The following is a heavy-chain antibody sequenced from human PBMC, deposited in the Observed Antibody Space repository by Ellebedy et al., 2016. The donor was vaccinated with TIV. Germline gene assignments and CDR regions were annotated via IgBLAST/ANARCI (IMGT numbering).Heavy chain of an antibody. V-gene: IGHV4-4*07. CDR1: GVSISSHF. D-gene: IGHD2-15*01. J-gene: IGHJ3*02. Sequence: PSETLSLTCTVSGVSISSHFWSWIRQPAGRGLEWLGRIYSGGPTNYNPSLKSRVTMSLDTSKDQLSLRLSSMTAADTAVYYCARDGPQWYDTFDIWGQGTMVTVSS. CDR2: IYSGGPT. CDR3: ARDGPQWYDTFDI.